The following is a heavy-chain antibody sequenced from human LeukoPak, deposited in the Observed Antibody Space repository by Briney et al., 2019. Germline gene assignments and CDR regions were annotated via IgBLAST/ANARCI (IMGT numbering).Heavy chain of an antibody. CDR3: ATVFDF. Sequence: PGGSLRLSCAASGFTFTNYWMHWVRHVPGKGLEWVSRVNNDGSGTSYADSVKGRFTVSRDNAKNTVSLQMNNLRAEDTAVYYCATVFDFWGQGTLVTVSS. J-gene: IGHJ5*01. CDR2: VNNDGSGT. CDR1: GFTFTNYW. V-gene: IGHV3-74*01.